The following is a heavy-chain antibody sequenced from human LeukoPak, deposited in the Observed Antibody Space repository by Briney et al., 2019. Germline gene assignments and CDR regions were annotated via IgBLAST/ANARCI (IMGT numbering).Heavy chain of an antibody. Sequence: GGSLRLSCAASGFTFSSYAMSWVRQAPGKGLEWVSAISGSGGSTYYADSVKGRFTISRDNSKNTLYLQMNSLRAEDTAVYYCATEYNYDFWSGYSTWGQGTLVTVSS. D-gene: IGHD3-3*01. CDR1: GFTFSSYA. V-gene: IGHV3-23*01. CDR2: ISGSGGST. CDR3: ATEYNYDFWSGYST. J-gene: IGHJ4*02.